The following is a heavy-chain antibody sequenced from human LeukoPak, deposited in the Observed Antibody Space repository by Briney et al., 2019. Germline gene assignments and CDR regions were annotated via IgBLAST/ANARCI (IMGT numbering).Heavy chain of an antibody. V-gene: IGHV3-21*01. CDR3: ARDDRDISSYRFDY. J-gene: IGHJ4*01. Sequence: GGSLRLSCAASGFTFNTYSMNWVRQAPGKGLEWVSSISSNSRDIYYADSVKGRFTISRDSAKNSLHLQMNSLRAEDTAVYYCARDDRDISSYRFDYWGHGILVTVSS. CDR1: GFTFNTYS. D-gene: IGHD6-6*01. CDR2: ISSNSRDI.